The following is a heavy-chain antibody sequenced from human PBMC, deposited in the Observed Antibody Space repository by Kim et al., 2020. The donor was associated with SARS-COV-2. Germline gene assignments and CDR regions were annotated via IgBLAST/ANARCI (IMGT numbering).Heavy chain of an antibody. J-gene: IGHJ4*02. CDR1: GFTFSASV. D-gene: IGHD2-8*01. Sequence: LSLTCAASGFTFSASVMRWVRQAPGKGLEWVSTITGSGGSTFYADSVKGRFTISRDNSKNTLYLQMNSLRAEDTAVYYCAKDHQWSFDYWGQGSLVTVSS. CDR3: AKDHQWSFDY. CDR2: ITGSGGST. V-gene: IGHV3-23*01.